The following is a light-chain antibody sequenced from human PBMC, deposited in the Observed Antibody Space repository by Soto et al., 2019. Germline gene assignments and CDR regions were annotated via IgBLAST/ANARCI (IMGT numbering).Light chain of an antibody. CDR2: LGS. V-gene: IGKV2-28*01. Sequence: DIAVTQSPAYLPVTPGEPAAISCTSSQSLLHSNGYNYLDWYLQKPGQSPQLLIYLGSNRASGVPDRFSGSGSGTDFTLKISRVEAEDVGVYYCMQALQTPWTFGQGTKV. CDR1: QSLLHSNGYNY. J-gene: IGKJ1*01. CDR3: MQALQTPWT.